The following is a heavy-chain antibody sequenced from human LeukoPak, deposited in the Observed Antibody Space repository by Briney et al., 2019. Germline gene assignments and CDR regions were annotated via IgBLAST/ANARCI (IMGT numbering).Heavy chain of an antibody. CDR3: ARGRAVTTGDDY. CDR2: IFSSGCT. J-gene: IGHJ4*02. V-gene: IGHV4-4*07. D-gene: IGHD4-17*01. CDR1: GGSINNY. Sequence: SETLSLTCTVSGGSINNYWSWIRQPAGKELEWIGRIFSSGCTVCHPSLKSRVTMSVDTSRNSFSLKLTSVTAADTAVYYCARGRAVTTGDDYWGQGTLVTVSS.